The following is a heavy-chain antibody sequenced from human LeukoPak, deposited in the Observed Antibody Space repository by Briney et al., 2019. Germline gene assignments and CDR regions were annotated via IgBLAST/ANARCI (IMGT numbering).Heavy chain of an antibody. V-gene: IGHV3-23*01. J-gene: IGHJ4*02. D-gene: IGHD1-26*01. CDR2: LSSSGSTT. Sequence: PGGSLRLSCAASGFTFSSYGMSWVRQAPGKGLEWVSILSSSGSTTYYASSVKGRFTISRDNSKNPLYLQMNSLRAEDTALYYCAKRQSGAYGDFDYWGQGTLVTVSS. CDR1: GFTFSSYG. CDR3: AKRQSGAYGDFDY.